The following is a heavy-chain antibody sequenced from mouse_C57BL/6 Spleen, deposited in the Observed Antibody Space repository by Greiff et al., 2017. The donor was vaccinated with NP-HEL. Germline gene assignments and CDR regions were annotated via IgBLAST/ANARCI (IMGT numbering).Heavy chain of an antibody. CDR3: ARQDSNSVAWFAY. J-gene: IGHJ3*01. Sequence: EVQLVESGGDLVKPGGSLKLSCAASGFTFSSYGMSWVRQTPDKRLEWVATISSGGSYTYYPDSVKGRFTISRDNAKNTLYLQMSSLKSEDTAMYYGARQDSNSVAWFAYWGQGTLVTVSA. CDR2: ISSGGSYT. D-gene: IGHD2-5*01. CDR1: GFTFSSYG. V-gene: IGHV5-6*01.